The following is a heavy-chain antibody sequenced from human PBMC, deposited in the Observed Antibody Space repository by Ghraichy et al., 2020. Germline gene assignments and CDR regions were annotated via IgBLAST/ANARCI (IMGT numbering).Heavy chain of an antibody. Sequence: GGSLRLSCAASGFAFSSYSMNWVRQAPGKGLEWVSYISSSSSTIYYADSVKGRFTISRDNAKNSLYLQMNSLRAEDTAVYYCARGLELEAYYYDSSGYYTDYWGQGTLVTVSS. J-gene: IGHJ4*02. CDR1: GFAFSSYS. CDR2: ISSSSSTI. CDR3: ARGLELEAYYYDSSGYYTDY. V-gene: IGHV3-48*04. D-gene: IGHD3-22*01.